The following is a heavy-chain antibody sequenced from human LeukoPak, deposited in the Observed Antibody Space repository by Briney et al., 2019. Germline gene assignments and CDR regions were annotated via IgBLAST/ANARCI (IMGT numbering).Heavy chain of an antibody. V-gene: IGHV3-48*01. CDR1: GFTFSGYS. Sequence: GGSLRLSRAASGFTFSGYSMNWVRQAPGKGLEWVSYISGSSSSIYYADSVKGRFTISRDNAENSLYLRMNSLRAEDTAVYYCAKAGRQYYFDYWGQGALVTVSS. D-gene: IGHD2-15*01. CDR2: ISGSSSSI. J-gene: IGHJ4*02. CDR3: AKAGRQYYFDY.